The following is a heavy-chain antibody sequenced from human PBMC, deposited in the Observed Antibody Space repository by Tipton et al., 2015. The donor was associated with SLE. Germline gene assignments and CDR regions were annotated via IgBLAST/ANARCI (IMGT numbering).Heavy chain of an antibody. D-gene: IGHD4-23*01. CDR1: GGSISSGSYY. V-gene: IGHV4-39*07. Sequence: TLSLTCTVSGGSISSGSYYWSWIRQPAGKGLEWIGSIYHSGSTYYNPSLKSRVTISVDTSKNQFSLKLSSVTAADTAVYYCARVRRGHGGNSDFDYWGQGTLVTVSS. CDR2: IYHSGST. J-gene: IGHJ4*02. CDR3: ARVRRGHGGNSDFDY.